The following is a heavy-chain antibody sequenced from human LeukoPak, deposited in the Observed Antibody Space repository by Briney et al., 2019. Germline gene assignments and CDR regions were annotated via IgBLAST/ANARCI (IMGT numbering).Heavy chain of an antibody. CDR3: ARGVGNEGLTS. Sequence: GASVTVSCKASGYTFKSYAITWVRQAPGQGLEWMGWIDPYNGHTNYSQKFQGRVTMTTETITSKADMEVTSLRSDDTAVYYCARGVGNEGLTSWGQGTVVTVSS. D-gene: IGHD1-26*01. V-gene: IGHV1-18*01. J-gene: IGHJ3*01. CDR2: IDPYNGHT. CDR1: GYTFKSYA.